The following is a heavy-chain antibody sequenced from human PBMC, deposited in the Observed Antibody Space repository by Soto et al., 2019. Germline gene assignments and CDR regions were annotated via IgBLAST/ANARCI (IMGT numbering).Heavy chain of an antibody. J-gene: IGHJ4*02. CDR1: GYTFDTYG. V-gene: IGHV1-18*01. Sequence: QVQLVQSGSEVKRPGASVRVSCKASGYTFDTYGISWVRQAPGQGLEWMGWISAYNGHTDYAQRFQGRVTMTTDTSTNTVSLELRGLRSDDTAVYYCARERTWGARDFDYWGQGTLVTVSS. CDR2: ISAYNGHT. D-gene: IGHD3-16*01. CDR3: ARERTWGARDFDY.